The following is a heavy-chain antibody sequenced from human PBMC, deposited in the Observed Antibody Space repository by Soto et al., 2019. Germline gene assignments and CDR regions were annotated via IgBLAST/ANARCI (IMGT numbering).Heavy chain of an antibody. CDR2: IGTAGDT. J-gene: IGHJ3*02. D-gene: IGHD4-4*01. V-gene: IGHV3-13*01. CDR1: GFTFSSYD. CDR3: XXXXGYSNSDAFDI. Sequence: EVQLVESGGGLVQPGGSLRLSCAASGFTFSSYDMHWVRQATGKGLEWVSAIGTAGDTYYPGXVKGRFTISRQNAKNSXXXXXXXXXXXXXXXXXXXXXXGYSNSDAFDIWGQGTMVTVSS.